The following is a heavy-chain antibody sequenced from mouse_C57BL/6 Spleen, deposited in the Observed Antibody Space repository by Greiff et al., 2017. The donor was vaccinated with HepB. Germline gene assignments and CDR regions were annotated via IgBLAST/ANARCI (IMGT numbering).Heavy chain of an antibody. Sequence: VQLQQSDAELVKPGASVKISCKVSGHTFTDHTIHWMKQRPEQGLEWIGYIYPRDGSTKYNEKFKGKATLTADKSSSTAYMQLNSLTSEDSAVYFCARRHPYDGYYEWYFDVWGTGTTVTVSS. V-gene: IGHV1-78*01. D-gene: IGHD2-3*01. CDR2: IYPRDGST. J-gene: IGHJ1*03. CDR1: GHTFTDHT. CDR3: ARRHPYDGYYEWYFDV.